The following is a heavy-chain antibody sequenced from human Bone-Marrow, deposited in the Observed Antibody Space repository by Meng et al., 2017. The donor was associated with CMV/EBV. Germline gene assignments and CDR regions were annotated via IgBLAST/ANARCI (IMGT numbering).Heavy chain of an antibody. CDR2: ISSSSSYI. V-gene: IGHV3-21*01. CDR3: ARDGRFGELFDY. D-gene: IGHD3-10*01. Sequence: GESLKISCAASGFTFSSYSMNWVRQAPGKGLEWVSSISSSSSYIYYADSVKGRFTISRDNAKNSLYLQMNSLRAEDTAVYYSARDGRFGELFDYWGQGKLVTFAS. J-gene: IGHJ4*02. CDR1: GFTFSSYS.